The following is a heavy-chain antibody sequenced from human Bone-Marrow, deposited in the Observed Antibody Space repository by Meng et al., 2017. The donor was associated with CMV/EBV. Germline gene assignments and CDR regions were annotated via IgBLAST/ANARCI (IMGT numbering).Heavy chain of an antibody. CDR3: ARPTRTYYYGMDV. J-gene: IGHJ6*02. CDR1: GFTFSNYA. CDR2: IYSGGST. Sequence: GGSLRLSCAASGFTFSNYAMSWVRQAPGKGLEWVSVIYSGGSTYYADSVKGRFTISRDNSKNTLYLQMNSLRAEDTAVYYCARPTRTYYYGMDVWGQGTTVTVSS. V-gene: IGHV3-66*02. D-gene: IGHD3/OR15-3a*01.